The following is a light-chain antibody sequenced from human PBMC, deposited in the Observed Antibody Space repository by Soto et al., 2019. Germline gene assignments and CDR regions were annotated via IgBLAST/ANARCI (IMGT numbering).Light chain of an antibody. V-gene: IGKV3-20*01. CDR3: QQYDNSVT. CDR2: GAS. J-gene: IGKJ5*01. CDR1: QSVSSNN. Sequence: EIVLTQSPGTLSLSPGETATLSCRASQSVSSNNLAWYHQKPGQTPRLLIYGASSRATVLPDRFSGSGSGTDFILTSSRLEPEDVAVYYCQQYDNSVTFGGGTRLEIE.